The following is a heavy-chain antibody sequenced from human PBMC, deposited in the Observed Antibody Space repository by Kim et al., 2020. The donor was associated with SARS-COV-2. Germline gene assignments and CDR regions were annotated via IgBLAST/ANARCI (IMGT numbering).Heavy chain of an antibody. CDR3: ARGYCSGGSCYPYYFDY. V-gene: IGHV4-34*01. Sequence: LQSRVTISVDTSKNQFSLKLSSVTAADTAVYYCARGYCSGGSCYPYYFDYWGQGTLVTVSS. D-gene: IGHD2-15*01. J-gene: IGHJ4*02.